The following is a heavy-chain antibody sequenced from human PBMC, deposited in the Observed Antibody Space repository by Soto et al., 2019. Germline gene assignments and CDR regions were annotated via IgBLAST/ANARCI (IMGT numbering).Heavy chain of an antibody. D-gene: IGHD2-8*01. CDR1: GFTFSSFA. CDR3: AKDSPQYCTNGVCYEGPRGAFDI. Sequence: PGGSLRLSCAASGFTFSSFAMSWVRQAPGKGLEWVSAISGSGGSTYYADSVKGRFTISRDNSKNTLYLQMNSLRAEDTAVYYCAKDSPQYCTNGVCYEGPRGAFDIWGQGTMVTVSS. CDR2: ISGSGGST. V-gene: IGHV3-23*01. J-gene: IGHJ3*02.